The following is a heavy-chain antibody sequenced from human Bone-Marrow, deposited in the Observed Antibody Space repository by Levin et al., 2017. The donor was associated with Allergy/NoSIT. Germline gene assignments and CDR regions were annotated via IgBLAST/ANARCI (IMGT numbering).Heavy chain of an antibody. Sequence: GSLRLSCSVSGGSISSSRYFWGWIRQPPGTGLEWIGNINYSGGSYYNPSLKSRVTMSVDTSKNHFSLKLSSVTAADTAVYYCARLDETGGGIFSDWGQGILVTVSS. CDR2: INYSGGS. J-gene: IGHJ4*02. V-gene: IGHV4-39*02. CDR3: ARLDETGGGIFSD. D-gene: IGHD2-8*02. CDR1: GGSISSSRYF.